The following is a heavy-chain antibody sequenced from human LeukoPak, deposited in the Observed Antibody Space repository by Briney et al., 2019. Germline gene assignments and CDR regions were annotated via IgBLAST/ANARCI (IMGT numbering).Heavy chain of an antibody. CDR1: GGPFTNFA. CDR2: SIPLLRVT. D-gene: IGHD3-10*01. V-gene: IGHV1-69*04. J-gene: IGHJ6*02. Sequence: SVKVSCKASGGPFTNFAISWVRQAPGQGLEWMGRSIPLLRVTNYAQKFQGRVTIIADTSTSTAYMELSSLRSEDTAVYYCARVFVGEVYYNGMDVWGQGTMVTVSS. CDR3: ARVFVGEVYYNGMDV.